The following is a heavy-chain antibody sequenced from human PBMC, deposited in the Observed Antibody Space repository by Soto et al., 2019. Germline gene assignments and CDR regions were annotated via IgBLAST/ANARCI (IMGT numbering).Heavy chain of an antibody. CDR3: ARDFGPYYYDSSGYYGPGNYFDY. CDR1: GFTFSSYG. CDR2: IWYDGSNK. V-gene: IGHV3-33*01. Sequence: GGSLRLSCAASGFTFSSYGMHWVRQAPGKGLEWVAVIWYDGSNKYYADSVKGRFTISRDNSKNTLYLQMNSLRAEDTAVYYCARDFGPYYYDSSGYYGPGNYFDYWGQGTLVTVYS. J-gene: IGHJ4*02. D-gene: IGHD3-22*01.